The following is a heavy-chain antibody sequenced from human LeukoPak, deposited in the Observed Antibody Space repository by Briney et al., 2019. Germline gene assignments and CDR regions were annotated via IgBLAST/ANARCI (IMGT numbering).Heavy chain of an antibody. V-gene: IGHV4-59*08. D-gene: IGHD6-19*01. CDR3: ARGSSSPTLDY. CDR2: IYYSGST. CDR1: GGSISSYY. J-gene: IGHJ4*02. Sequence: SETLSLTCTVSGGSISSYYWSWIRQPPGKGLEWIGYIYYSGSTNYNPSLKSRVTISVDTSKNQFSLKLSSVTAADTAVYYCARGSSSPTLDYWGQGTLVTVSS.